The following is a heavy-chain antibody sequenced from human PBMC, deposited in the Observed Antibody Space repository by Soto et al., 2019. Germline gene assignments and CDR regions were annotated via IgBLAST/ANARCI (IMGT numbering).Heavy chain of an antibody. CDR3: ARSAVAGLGRGY. CDR2: ISSSSGTI. Sequence: GGSLRLSCAASGFTFSSYSMNWVRQAPGKGLEWVSYISSSSGTIYYADSVKGRFTISRDNAKNSLYLQMNSLRAEDTAVYYCARSAVAGLGRGYWGQGTLVTVSS. CDR1: GFTFSSYS. D-gene: IGHD6-19*01. V-gene: IGHV3-48*01. J-gene: IGHJ4*02.